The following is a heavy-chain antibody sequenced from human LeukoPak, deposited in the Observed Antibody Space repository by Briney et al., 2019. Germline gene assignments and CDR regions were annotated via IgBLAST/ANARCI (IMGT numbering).Heavy chain of an antibody. D-gene: IGHD3-10*01. J-gene: IGHJ4*02. CDR3: ARYVVYGSGKYYFDY. CDR1: GGSVSSTTYY. CDR2: INYSGST. V-gene: IGHV4-39*01. Sequence: TSETLPLTCTVSGGSVSSTTYYWSWIRQPPGKGPEWIVSINYSGSTYYNPSLKSRVTISVDTSENQFSLKLSSVTAADTAVYYCARYVVYGSGKYYFDYWGQGTLVTVSS.